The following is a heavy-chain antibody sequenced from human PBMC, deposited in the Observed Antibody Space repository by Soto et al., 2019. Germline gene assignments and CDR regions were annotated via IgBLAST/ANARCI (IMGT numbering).Heavy chain of an antibody. V-gene: IGHV3-23*01. J-gene: IGHJ3*02. CDR2: ISGSA. CDR1: GFTFSTYA. CDR3: AKDKGYSSGDVFDI. D-gene: IGHD5-18*01. Sequence: EVQLLESGGGLVQPGGSLRLSCAASGFTFSTYAMSWVRQAPGKGLEWVSGISGSAYYADAVKGRFTISRDNSKNTLYLQMNSLRAEDTAMYYCAKDKGYSSGDVFDIWGQGTMVTVSS.